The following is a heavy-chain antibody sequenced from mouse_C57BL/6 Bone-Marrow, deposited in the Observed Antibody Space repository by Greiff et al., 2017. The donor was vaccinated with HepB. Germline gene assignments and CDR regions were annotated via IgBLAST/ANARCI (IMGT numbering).Heavy chain of an antibody. V-gene: IGHV1-55*01. CDR1: GYTFTSYW. D-gene: IGHD1-1*01. Sequence: QVQLQQPGAELVKPGASVKMSCKASGYTFTSYWVTWVKQRPGQGLEWIGDIYPGSGSTNYNEKFKSKATLTVDTSSSTAYMQLSSLTSEDSAVYYCARRGTTVGLDYWGQGTTLTVSS. CDR3: ARRGTTVGLDY. CDR2: IYPGSGST. J-gene: IGHJ2*01.